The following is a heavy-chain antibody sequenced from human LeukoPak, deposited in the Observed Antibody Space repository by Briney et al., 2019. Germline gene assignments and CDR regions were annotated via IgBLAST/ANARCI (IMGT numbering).Heavy chain of an antibody. CDR3: ARTGSGWIEANWFDP. CDR1: GFTFSSYW. Sequence: PGGSLRLSCAASGFTFSSYWMHWVRQAPGKGLVWVSRINSDGSSTSYADSVKGRFTISRDNAKNSLYLQMNSLRAEDTAVYYCARTGSGWIEANWFDPWGQGTLVTVSS. D-gene: IGHD6-19*01. CDR2: INSDGSST. J-gene: IGHJ5*02. V-gene: IGHV3-74*01.